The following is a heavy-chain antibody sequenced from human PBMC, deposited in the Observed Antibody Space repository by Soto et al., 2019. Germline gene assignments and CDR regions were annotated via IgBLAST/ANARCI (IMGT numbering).Heavy chain of an antibody. CDR3: ARGTRYYDILTGPGWFDP. CDR1: GDSISTSSYY. J-gene: IGHJ5*02. D-gene: IGHD3-9*01. Sequence: SETLSLTCDVSGDSISTSSYYWSWIRQPPGKGLEWIGYIYYSGSTYYNPSLKSRVTISVDTSKNQFSLKLSSVTAADTAVYYCARGTRYYDILTGPGWFDPWGQGTLVTVSS. CDR2: IYYSGST. V-gene: IGHV4-30-4*01.